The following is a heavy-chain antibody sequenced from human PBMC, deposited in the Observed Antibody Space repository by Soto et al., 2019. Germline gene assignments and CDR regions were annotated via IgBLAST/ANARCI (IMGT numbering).Heavy chain of an antibody. CDR2: IIPIVDVG. D-gene: IGHD3-22*01. CDR1: GGTFSRNS. CDR3: ARSIQDADSHDY. Sequence: QVQLVQSGAEVKKPGSSVKFSCKASGGTFSRNSISWVRHAPGQGLEWMGRIIPIVDVGNYAQKFQGRVTITADKSTNIAYMELSSLRSEDTAVYDCARSIQDADSHDYWGRGTLVTVSS. J-gene: IGHJ4*01. V-gene: IGHV1-69*02.